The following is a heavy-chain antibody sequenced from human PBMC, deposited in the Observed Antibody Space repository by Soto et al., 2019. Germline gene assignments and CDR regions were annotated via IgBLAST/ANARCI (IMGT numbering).Heavy chain of an antibody. J-gene: IGHJ4*02. CDR1: GFTFSTYA. Sequence: PGGSLRLSCAASGFTFSTYAMAWVRQAPGKGLEWVSGVSASGLNTDYADPVKGRFYISRDNAKNSLYLQMNSLRAEDTAVYYCARDHSSARIAAAGAVDYWGQGTLVTVSS. CDR3: ARDHSSARIAAAGAVDY. CDR2: VSASGLNT. V-gene: IGHV3-23*01. D-gene: IGHD6-13*01.